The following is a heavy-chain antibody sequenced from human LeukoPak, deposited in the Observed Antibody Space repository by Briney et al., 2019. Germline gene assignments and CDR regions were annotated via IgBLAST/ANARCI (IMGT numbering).Heavy chain of an antibody. CDR1: GFTFSSYG. D-gene: IGHD6-6*01. Sequence: GGTLRLSCAASGFTFSSYGMHWVRQAPGKGLEWVAVISYDGSNKYYADSVKGRFTISRDNSKNTLYLQMNSLRAEDTAVYYCAKDRSSSFDYWGQGTLVTVSS. CDR3: AKDRSSSFDY. J-gene: IGHJ4*02. CDR2: ISYDGSNK. V-gene: IGHV3-30*18.